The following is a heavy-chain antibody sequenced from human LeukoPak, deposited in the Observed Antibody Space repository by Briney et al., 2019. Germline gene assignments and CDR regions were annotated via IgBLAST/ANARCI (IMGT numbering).Heavy chain of an antibody. V-gene: IGHV3-7*05. CDR2: IKKDGSEK. J-gene: IGHJ4*02. CDR1: GFTFSSYW. Sequence: PGGSLRLSCAASGFTFSSYWMSWVRQAPGKGLEWVANIKKDGSEKNYVDSVKGRFTIPRDNAKNSLYLQMNSLRAEDTAVYYCAREFGYCSGGSCYFYFDYWGQGTLVTVSS. CDR3: AREFGYCSGGSCYFYFDY. D-gene: IGHD2-15*01.